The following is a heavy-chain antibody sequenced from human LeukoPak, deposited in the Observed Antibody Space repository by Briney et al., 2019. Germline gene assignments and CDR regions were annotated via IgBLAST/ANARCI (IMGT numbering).Heavy chain of an antibody. Sequence: GGSLRLSCAASGFTFSSYSMNWVRQAPGKGLEWVSDISGSGGSTYYADSVKGRFTISRDNSKNTLYLQMNSLRAEDTAVYYCAKRIQSAMATGYWGQGTLVTVSS. J-gene: IGHJ4*02. CDR3: AKRIQSAMATGY. CDR1: GFTFSSYS. CDR2: ISGSGGST. V-gene: IGHV3-23*01. D-gene: IGHD5-18*01.